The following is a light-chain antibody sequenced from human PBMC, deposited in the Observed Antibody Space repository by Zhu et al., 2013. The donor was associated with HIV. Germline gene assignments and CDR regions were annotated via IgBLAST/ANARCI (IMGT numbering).Light chain of an antibody. CDR3: QQYGRSPYN. V-gene: IGKV3-20*01. CDR2: DAS. J-gene: IGKJ2*01. Sequence: DIVLTQSPGTLSLSPGERATLSCRASQSVRKNILSWYQQKPGQPPRLLIYDASSRATGVPARFSGSGSGTDFTLTISSLEPDDFAVYYCQQYGRSPYNFGQGSRLDIK. CDR1: QSVRKNI.